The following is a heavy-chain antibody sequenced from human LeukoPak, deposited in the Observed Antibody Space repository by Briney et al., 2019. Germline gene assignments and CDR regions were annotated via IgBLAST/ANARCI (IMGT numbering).Heavy chain of an antibody. D-gene: IGHD4-17*01. J-gene: IGHJ5*02. V-gene: IGHV4-38-2*02. CDR2: IYHSGST. Sequence: SETLSLTCTVSGYSISSGYYWGWIRQPPGKGLEWIGSIYHSGSTYYNPSLKSRVTISVDTSKNQFSLKLSSVTAADTAVYYCARDYYGDADNWFDPWGQGTLVTVSS. CDR1: GYSISSGYY. CDR3: ARDYYGDADNWFDP.